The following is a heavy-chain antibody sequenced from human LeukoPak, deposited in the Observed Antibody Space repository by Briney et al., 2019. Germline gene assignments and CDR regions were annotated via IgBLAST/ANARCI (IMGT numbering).Heavy chain of an antibody. V-gene: IGHV1-2*02. CDR2: MNPNSGGT. CDR3: AREDDTGRYMGDDAFDI. Sequence: ASVKVSCKASGYTFIGYYIHWVRQAPGQGLEYMGWMNPNSGGTNYAQNFQGRVTMARDTSISTAYMELSRLRSEDTAVYYCAREDDTGRYMGDDAFDIWGQGTMVTVSS. J-gene: IGHJ3*02. D-gene: IGHD1-26*01. CDR1: GYTFIGYY.